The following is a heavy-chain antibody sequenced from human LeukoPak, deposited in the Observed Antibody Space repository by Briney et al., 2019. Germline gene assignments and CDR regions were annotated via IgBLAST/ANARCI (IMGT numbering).Heavy chain of an antibody. J-gene: IGHJ4*02. CDR3: AKDRWEYALGSRTFYKPDISF. Sequence: GGSLRLSCAASGFTFSYTGMHWARQAPGKGLEWLAFIQFDGRKTYYINSVKGRFTISRDDSENTVYLHMNSLRDDDTAVYYCAKDRWEYALGSRTFYKPDISFWGQGTRVTASS. CDR1: GFTFSYTG. D-gene: IGHD3-10*01. V-gene: IGHV3-30*02. CDR2: IQFDGRKT.